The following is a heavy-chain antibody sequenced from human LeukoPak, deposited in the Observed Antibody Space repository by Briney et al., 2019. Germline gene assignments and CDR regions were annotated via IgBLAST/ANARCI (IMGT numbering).Heavy chain of an antibody. CDR1: GYTFTNYA. Sequence: ASVKVSCKASGYTFTNYAMNWVRQAPGQGLEWMGWISTYNGNTNYAQNLQGRVTMTTDTSTSTAFMELRSLRSDDTAVYYCARDRATAGGFDYWGQGTLVSVSS. CDR3: ARDRATAGGFDY. CDR2: ISTYNGNT. J-gene: IGHJ4*02. V-gene: IGHV1-18*01. D-gene: IGHD5-12*01.